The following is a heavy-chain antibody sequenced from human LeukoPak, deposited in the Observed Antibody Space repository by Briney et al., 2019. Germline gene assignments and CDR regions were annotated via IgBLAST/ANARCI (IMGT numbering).Heavy chain of an antibody. CDR1: GFTFSSYA. D-gene: IGHD3-22*01. V-gene: IGHV3-30*04. CDR2: ISYDGSNK. Sequence: HTGGSLRLSCAASGFTFSSYAMHWVRQAPGKGLEWVAVISYDGSNKYYADSVKGRFTISRDNSKNTLYLQMNSLRAEDTAVYYCARDPGLYYYDSSGYYYFDYWGQGTLVTVSS. J-gene: IGHJ4*02. CDR3: ARDPGLYYYDSSGYYYFDY.